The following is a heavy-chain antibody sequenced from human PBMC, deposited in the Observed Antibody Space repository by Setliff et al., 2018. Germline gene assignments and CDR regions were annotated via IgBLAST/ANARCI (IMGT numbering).Heavy chain of an antibody. D-gene: IGHD3-10*01. CDR2: IFHSGST. V-gene: IGHV4-31*03. CDR1: GDSISSGSYY. J-gene: IGHJ4*02. Sequence: SETLCLTCTVSGDSISSGSYYWNWIRQHPEKGLEWLGYIFHSGSTHYNSSLKSRITISIDTSKNHFSLELNSVTAADSAVYYCARVADGSGSFYLGFDYWGQGILVTVSS. CDR3: ARVADGSGSFYLGFDY.